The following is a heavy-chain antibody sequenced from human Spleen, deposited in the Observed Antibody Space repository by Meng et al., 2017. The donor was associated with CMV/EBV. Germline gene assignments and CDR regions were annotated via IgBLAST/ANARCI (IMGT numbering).Heavy chain of an antibody. CDR2: IYSGGSST. D-gene: IGHD6-6*01. Sequence: ETLSLTCAASGFTFSSYTMNWVRQAPGKGLEWVSVIYSGGSSTSYADSVKGRFTISRDNSKNTLFLQMNSLRAGDTAVYYCAKDTRTGGVALRPTGYGMDVWGQGTTVTVSS. J-gene: IGHJ6*02. V-gene: IGHV3-23*03. CDR3: AKDTRTGGVALRPTGYGMDV. CDR1: GFTFSSYT.